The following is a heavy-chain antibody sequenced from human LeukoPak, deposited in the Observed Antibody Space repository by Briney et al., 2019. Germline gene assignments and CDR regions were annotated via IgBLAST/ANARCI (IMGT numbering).Heavy chain of an antibody. CDR2: INPHSGGT. D-gene: IGHD2-2*01. CDR3: ARDVGEYCSSTNCYASHY. J-gene: IGHJ4*02. CDR1: GYTFIGSY. Sequence: ASVKVSCKASGYTFIGSYVHWVRQAPGQGLEWMGWINPHSGGTNYAQKFQGGVTMTRDTSITTAYMELSSLRSDDTAVYYCARDVGEYCSSTNCYASHYWGQGTLVTVSS. V-gene: IGHV1-2*02.